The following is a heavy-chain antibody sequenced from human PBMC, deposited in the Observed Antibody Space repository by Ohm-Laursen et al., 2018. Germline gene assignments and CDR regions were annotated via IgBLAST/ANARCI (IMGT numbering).Heavy chain of an antibody. J-gene: IGHJ6*02. CDR2: IYYSGST. CDR1: GGSISSGGYY. D-gene: IGHD2-2*01. V-gene: IGHV4-31*02. CDR3: ASWTPTSSSTPRGSYGMDV. Sequence: SQTLSLTCAVSGGSISSGGYYWSWIRQHPGKGLEWIGYIYYSGSTYYNPSLKSRVTISVDTSKNQFSLKLSSVTAADTAVYYCASWTPTSSSTPRGSYGMDVWGQGTTVTVSS.